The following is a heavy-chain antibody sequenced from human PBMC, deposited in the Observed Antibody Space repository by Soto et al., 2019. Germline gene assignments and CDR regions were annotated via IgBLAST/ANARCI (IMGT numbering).Heavy chain of an antibody. CDR2: LYYSGST. CDR3: ARVRDYSSSSMHYYYGMDG. J-gene: IGHJ6*02. V-gene: IGHV4-59*01. D-gene: IGHD6-6*01. CDR1: GGSISSYY. Sequence: SETLSLTCTLSGGSISSYYWSWIRQPPGKGLEWIGYLYYSGSTNYNPSLKSRVTISVDTSKTHFSLKLSSVTAADTAVYYCARVRDYSSSSMHYYYGMDGWGQGTTVTVSS.